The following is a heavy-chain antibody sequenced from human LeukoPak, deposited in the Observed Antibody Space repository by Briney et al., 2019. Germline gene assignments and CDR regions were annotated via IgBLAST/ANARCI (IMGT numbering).Heavy chain of an antibody. V-gene: IGHV3-23*01. CDR2: VTATGGTT. Sequence: GGSLRLSCAASGFTFSNYAMSWVRQAPGKGLEWVSAVTATGGTTYYAASVKGRFTISRDNSKNTLFLQMNSLRAEDTAVYYCTTDRDYWGQGTLVTVSS. D-gene: IGHD1-14*01. CDR3: TTDRDY. CDR1: GFTFSNYA. J-gene: IGHJ4*02.